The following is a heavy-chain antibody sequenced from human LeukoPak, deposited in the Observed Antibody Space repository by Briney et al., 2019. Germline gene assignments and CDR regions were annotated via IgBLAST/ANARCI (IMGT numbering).Heavy chain of an antibody. CDR1: GLTYSSYA. J-gene: IGHJ4*02. D-gene: IGHD3-9*01. CDR2: ISASGGST. CDR3: AKDLAAYYDILTGYYDAGFDY. Sequence: GGSLRLSCAASGLTYSSYAMSWVRQAPGKGLEWVSAISASGGSTYYADSVKGRFTISRDNSKNTLFLQMNSLRAEDTAVYYCAKDLAAYYDILTGYYDAGFDYWGQGTLVTVSS. V-gene: IGHV3-23*01.